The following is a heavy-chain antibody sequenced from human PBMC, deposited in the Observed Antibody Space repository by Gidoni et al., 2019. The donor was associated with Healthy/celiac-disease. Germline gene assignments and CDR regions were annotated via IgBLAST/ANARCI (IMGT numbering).Heavy chain of an antibody. CDR1: GFTFSSYG. Sequence: QVQLVESGGGVVQPGRSLRLSCAASGFTFSSYGMHWVRQAPGKGLEWVAVISYDGSNKYYADSVKGRFTISRDNSKNTLYLQMNSLRAEDTAVYYCAKAPRNYYYYYMDVWGKGTTVTVSS. CDR3: AKAPRNYYYYYMDV. J-gene: IGHJ6*03. V-gene: IGHV3-30*18. CDR2: ISYDGSNK.